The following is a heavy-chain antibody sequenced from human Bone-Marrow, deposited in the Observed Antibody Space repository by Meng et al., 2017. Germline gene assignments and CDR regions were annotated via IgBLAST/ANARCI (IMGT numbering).Heavy chain of an antibody. V-gene: IGHV3-30*04. CDR3: AREGLPTVTTLDYAFDI. CDR2: ISYDGSNK. CDR1: GFTFSSYA. Sequence: GESLKISCAASGFTFSSYAMHWVRQAPGKGLEWVAVISYDGSNKYYADSVKGRFTISRDNSKNTLYLQMNSLRAEDTAVYYCAREGLPTVTTLDYAFDIWGQGTMVTVSS. D-gene: IGHD4-17*01. J-gene: IGHJ3*02.